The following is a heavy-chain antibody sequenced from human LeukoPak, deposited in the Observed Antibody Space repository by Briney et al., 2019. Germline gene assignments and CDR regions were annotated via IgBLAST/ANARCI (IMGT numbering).Heavy chain of an antibody. J-gene: IGHJ3*02. CDR1: GGSFSGYY. CDR3: ARGYYYGSGLSGAFDI. V-gene: IGHV4-34*01. D-gene: IGHD3-10*01. CDR2: INHSGST. Sequence: SETLSLTCAVYGGSFSGYYWSWIRQPPGKGLEWIGEINHSGSTNYNPSLKSRVTVSVDTSKNQFSLKLSSVTAADTAVYYCARGYYYGSGLSGAFDIWGQGTMVTVSS.